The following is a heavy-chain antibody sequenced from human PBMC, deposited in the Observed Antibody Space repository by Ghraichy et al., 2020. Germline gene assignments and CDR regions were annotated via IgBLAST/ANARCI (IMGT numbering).Heavy chain of an antibody. Sequence: GGSLRLSCASSGFTFDDYAMHWVRQAPGKGLEWVSGISWNSGSIGYADSVKGRFTISRDNAKNSLYLQMNSLRAEDTALYYCEKDYSSCWPYWYFDLWGRGTLVTVSP. D-gene: IGHD6-19*01. J-gene: IGHJ2*01. CDR1: GFTFDDYA. CDR2: ISWNSGSI. V-gene: IGHV3-9*01. CDR3: EKDYSSCWPYWYFDL.